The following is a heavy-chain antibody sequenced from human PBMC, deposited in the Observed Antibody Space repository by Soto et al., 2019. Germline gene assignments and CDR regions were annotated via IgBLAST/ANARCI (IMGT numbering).Heavy chain of an antibody. CDR3: VRGDNWNDEASDY. V-gene: IGHV3-33*01. CDR2: IWSDGNNR. CDR1: GFMFSNHG. J-gene: IGHJ4*02. D-gene: IGHD1-1*01. Sequence: QVQLVESGGGVVQPGRSLRLSCAASGFMFSNHGMHWVRQAPGKGLEWVAVIWSDGNNRYYADSVKGRFTISRDNSKNTVYLQMKRLRAEDTAVYYCVRGDNWNDEASDYWGQGTLVTVSS.